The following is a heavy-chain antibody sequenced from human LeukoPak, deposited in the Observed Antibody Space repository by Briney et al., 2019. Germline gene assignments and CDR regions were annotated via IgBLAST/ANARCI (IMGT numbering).Heavy chain of an antibody. CDR1: GFTFSSYG. D-gene: IGHD3-3*01. CDR3: ARDRVANFFDY. Sequence: GGSLRLSCAASGFTFSSYGMHWVRQAPGKGLEWVAVIWYDGSNKYYADSVKGRLTISRDNSKNTLYLQMNSLRAEDTAVYYCARDRVANFFDYWGQGTLVTVSS. V-gene: IGHV3-33*01. J-gene: IGHJ4*02. CDR2: IWYDGSNK.